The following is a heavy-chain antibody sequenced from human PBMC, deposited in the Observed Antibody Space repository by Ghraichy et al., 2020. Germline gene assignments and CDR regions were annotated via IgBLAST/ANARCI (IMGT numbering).Heavy chain of an antibody. CDR3: ATHRSGTYSDFYYGLGV. Sequence: ASVKVSCKASGYTFTNDAFSWVRQAPGQGLEWMGWINAYNGDTKYVQKLQGRVTMTTDTSTSTAYMELRSLRSDDTAVYYCATHRSGTYSDFYYGLGVWGQGTTVTVSS. CDR1: GYTFTNDA. V-gene: IGHV1-18*04. J-gene: IGHJ6*02. CDR2: INAYNGDT. D-gene: IGHD4-11*01.